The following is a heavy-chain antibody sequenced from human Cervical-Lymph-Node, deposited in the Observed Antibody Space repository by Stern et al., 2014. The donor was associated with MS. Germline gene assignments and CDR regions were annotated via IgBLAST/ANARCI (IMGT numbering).Heavy chain of an antibody. D-gene: IGHD1-26*01. CDR3: ARGELKEGLVRGMDV. V-gene: IGHV1-69*01. CDR1: GGTFSSYA. Sequence: QVQLLQPGAEVKTPGSSVKVSCKASGGTFSSYAISWVRQAPGHGLEWMGGIIPIFGTANYAQKFQGRVTITADESTGTAYMELSSLRSEDTAVYYCARGELKEGLVRGMDVWGQGTTVTVSS. CDR2: IIPIFGTA. J-gene: IGHJ6*02.